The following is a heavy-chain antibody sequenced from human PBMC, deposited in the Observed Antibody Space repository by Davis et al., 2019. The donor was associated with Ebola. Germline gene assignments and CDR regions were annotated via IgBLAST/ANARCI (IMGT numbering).Heavy chain of an antibody. CDR3: ARGGLVPAALYL. D-gene: IGHD2-2*01. Sequence: PSETLSLTCTVSNGSISSHYWNWIRQPPGKGLEWVGIIYDSGRTNYNPSLKSRVTISADTSKNQFSLNLRSVTAADTAVYYCARGGLVPAALYLWGQGTMVTVSS. V-gene: IGHV4-59*11. CDR1: NGSISSHY. J-gene: IGHJ3*01. CDR2: IYDSGRT.